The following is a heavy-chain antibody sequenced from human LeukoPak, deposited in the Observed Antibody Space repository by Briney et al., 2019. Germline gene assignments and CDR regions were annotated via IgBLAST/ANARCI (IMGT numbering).Heavy chain of an antibody. CDR1: GFTFSSYA. J-gene: IGHJ4*02. V-gene: IGHV3-30*01. Sequence: GRSLRLSCAASGFTFSSYAMHWVRQAPGKGLEWVAVISYDGSNKYYANSVKGRFTISRDNSKNTLYLQMNSLRAEDTAVYYCARAPDSSSFDYWGQGTLVTVSS. CDR2: ISYDGSNK. CDR3: ARAPDSSSFDY. D-gene: IGHD6-6*01.